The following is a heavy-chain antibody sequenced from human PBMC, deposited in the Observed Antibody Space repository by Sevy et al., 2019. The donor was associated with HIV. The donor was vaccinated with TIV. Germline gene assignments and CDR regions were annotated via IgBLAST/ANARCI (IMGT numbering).Heavy chain of an antibody. CDR1: GFTFSDYY. CDR2: IKQDESEK. D-gene: IGHD3-16*01. Sequence: GGSLRLSCAASGFTFSDYYMSWIRQTPGKGLEWVATIKQDESEKYYVDSVKGRFAISRDNGKNSVSLQMNGLRVEDTALYYCAREVGGFNWRPYYFDSWGQGTLVTVSS. J-gene: IGHJ4*02. V-gene: IGHV3-7*01. CDR3: AREVGGFNWRPYYFDS.